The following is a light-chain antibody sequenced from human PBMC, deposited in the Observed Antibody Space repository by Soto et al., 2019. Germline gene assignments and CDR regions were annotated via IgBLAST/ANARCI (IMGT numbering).Light chain of an antibody. J-gene: IGKJ2*01. Sequence: EIVMTQSPATLSVSPGERATLSCRASQSVSSNLAWYQQKPGQAPRLLIYGVSTRATGIPARFSGSGSGTEFTLTVSSLQSEDFAVYSCQQYSNWPRTFGQGTKFEIK. V-gene: IGKV3-15*01. CDR1: QSVSSN. CDR2: GVS. CDR3: QQYSNWPRT.